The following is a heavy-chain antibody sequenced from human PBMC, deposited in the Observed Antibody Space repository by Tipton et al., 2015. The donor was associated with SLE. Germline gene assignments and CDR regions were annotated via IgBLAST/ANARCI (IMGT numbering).Heavy chain of an antibody. CDR1: GGSFSGYY. Sequence: LRLSCAVYGGSFSGYYWNWIRQPPGKGLEWIGEINHSGSSNYNPSLKSRVTISVDTSKKQFSLKLSSVTAADTAVYYCARVVKGSSWYWFDPWGQGTLVTVSS. CDR2: INHSGSS. J-gene: IGHJ5*02. CDR3: ARVVKGSSWYWFDP. V-gene: IGHV4-34*01. D-gene: IGHD6-13*01.